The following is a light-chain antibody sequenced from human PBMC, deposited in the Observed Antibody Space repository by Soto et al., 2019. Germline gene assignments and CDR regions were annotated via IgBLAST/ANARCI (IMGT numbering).Light chain of an antibody. CDR2: DAS. Sequence: ETMMTQSPDTLSVSLGERATLSCRASQSLRSSLAWYQQKPGQAPRLLIYDASNRATGIPARFSGSGSGTDFTLTISSLQSEDFAVYYCQQYNNWPPWTFGQGTKVDIK. CDR3: QQYNNWPPWT. J-gene: IGKJ1*01. CDR1: QSLRSS. V-gene: IGKV3D-15*01.